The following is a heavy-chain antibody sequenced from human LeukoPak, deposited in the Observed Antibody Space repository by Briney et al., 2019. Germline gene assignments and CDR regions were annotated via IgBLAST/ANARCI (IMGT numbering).Heavy chain of an antibody. CDR2: ITTNGGNT. V-gene: IGHV3-64*02. Sequence: GGSLRLSCAASGFTFSTYAMNWVRQAPGKGLEHVSTITTNGGNTYYADSVKGRFTISRDNSKYTLFLQLGRLRAEDIGVYYCAKPLTSYSSGFSDAFDVWGHGTMVTVSS. CDR1: GFTFSTYA. J-gene: IGHJ3*01. D-gene: IGHD5-18*01. CDR3: AKPLTSYSSGFSDAFDV.